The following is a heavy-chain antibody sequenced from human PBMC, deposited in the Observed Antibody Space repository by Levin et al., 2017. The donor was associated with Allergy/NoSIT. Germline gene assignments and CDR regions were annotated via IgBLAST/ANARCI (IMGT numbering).Heavy chain of an antibody. CDR2: IYHTGAT. J-gene: IGHJ4*02. CDR3: GRGNRCIDY. Sequence: SQTLSLTCTVSGGSLSSGDYYWTWIRQPPGKGLEWIGYIYHTGATYYNPSLMSRLSMSVDTSKNQFSLKLNSVTVADTAVYYCGRGNRCIDYWGQGTLVTVAS. CDR1: GGSLSSGDYY. D-gene: IGHD2-8*01. V-gene: IGHV4-30-4*01.